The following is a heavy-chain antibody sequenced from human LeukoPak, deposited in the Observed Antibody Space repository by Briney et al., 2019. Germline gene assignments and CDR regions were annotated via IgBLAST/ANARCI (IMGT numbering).Heavy chain of an antibody. CDR1: GGSISSGGYY. J-gene: IGHJ6*02. Sequence: SETLSLTCTVSGGSISSGGYYWSWIRQHPGKGLEWIVYIYYSGSTYYNPPLKSRVTISVDTSKNQFSLKLSSVTAADTAVYYCARGLGYCSGGSCYSGYYYGMDVWGQGTTVTVSS. D-gene: IGHD2-15*01. CDR3: ARGLGYCSGGSCYSGYYYGMDV. CDR2: IYYSGST. V-gene: IGHV4-31*03.